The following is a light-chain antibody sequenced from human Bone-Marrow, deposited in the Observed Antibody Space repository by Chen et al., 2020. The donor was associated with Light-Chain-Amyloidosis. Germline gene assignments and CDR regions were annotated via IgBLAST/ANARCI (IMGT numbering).Light chain of an antibody. CDR3: QTYANATHV. V-gene: IGLV1-40*01. J-gene: IGLJ1*01. Sequence: QSVLTQPPSVSGAPGQKVTILCTGNSSNSGAGNDVHWYQQLPGTTPKILIYGNTNRLSGVPSRFSGSKSGTSASLVISGLQPDDEADYHCQTYANATHVFGTGTKVIVL. CDR2: GNT. CDR1: SSNSGAGND.